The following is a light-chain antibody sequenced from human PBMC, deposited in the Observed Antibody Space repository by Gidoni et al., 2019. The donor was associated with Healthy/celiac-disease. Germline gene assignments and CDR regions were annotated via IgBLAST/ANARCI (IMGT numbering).Light chain of an antibody. CDR2: GAS. CDR3: QQYGGSPAAYT. Sequence: EIVLPQSPGTLSLSPGDRATLSCRASQSVYSNYLAWYQQRPGQSPRLLIYGASNRATGIPERFSGSGSGTEFTLSISRLEPDDFGVYYCQQYGGSPAAYTFGQGTKLEIK. CDR1: QSVYSNY. J-gene: IGKJ2*01. V-gene: IGKV3-20*01.